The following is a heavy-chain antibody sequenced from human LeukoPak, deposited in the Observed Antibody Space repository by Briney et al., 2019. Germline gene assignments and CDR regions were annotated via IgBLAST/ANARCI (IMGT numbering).Heavy chain of an antibody. CDR2: ISSNGGST. J-gene: IGHJ4*02. CDR1: GFTFSSYT. V-gene: IGHV3-64*01. Sequence: GGSLRLSYAASGFTFSSYTMYWVRQAPGKGLEYVSAISSNGGSTYYANSVKGRFTISRDNSKNTLYLQMGSLRGEDMAVYYCAREVNWRFDYWGQGTLVTVSS. CDR3: AREVNWRFDY. D-gene: IGHD1-1*01.